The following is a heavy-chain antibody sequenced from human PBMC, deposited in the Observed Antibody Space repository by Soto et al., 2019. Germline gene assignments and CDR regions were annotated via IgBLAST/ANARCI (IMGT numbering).Heavy chain of an antibody. V-gene: IGHV3-30*18. D-gene: IGHD6-13*01. J-gene: IGHJ4*02. Sequence: QVQLVESGGGVVQPGRSLRLSCAASGFTFSSYGMHWVRQAPGKGLEWVAVISYDGSNKYYADSVKGRFTISRDNSKNALYMQMTSMRAEDTAVYYCAKEDSSWGLISFYYWGQGNLVNVSS. CDR2: ISYDGSNK. CDR1: GFTFSSYG. CDR3: AKEDSSWGLISFYY.